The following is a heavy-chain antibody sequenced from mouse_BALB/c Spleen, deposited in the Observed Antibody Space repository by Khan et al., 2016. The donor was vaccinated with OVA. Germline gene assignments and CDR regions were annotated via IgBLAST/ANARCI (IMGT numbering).Heavy chain of an antibody. D-gene: IGHD2-14*01. V-gene: IGHV3-8*02. Sequence: EVQLQESGPSLVKPSQTLSLTCSVTGDSITSGYWSWIRKFPGNKLEYMGYMLYTGYTDYNPSLKSRLAITRHTSKNQYYLQLNSVTTEDTATYYCARSTYRYALAYWGQGTLVTVSA. CDR1: GDSITSGY. CDR3: ARSTYRYALAY. CDR2: MLYTGYT. J-gene: IGHJ3*01.